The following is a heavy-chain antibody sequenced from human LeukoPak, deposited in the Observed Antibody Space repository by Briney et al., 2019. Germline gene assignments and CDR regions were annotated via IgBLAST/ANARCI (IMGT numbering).Heavy chain of an antibody. CDR1: GFTFSSYA. D-gene: IGHD5-12*01. CDR2: ISSSGSTI. Sequence: PGGSLRLSCAASGFTFSSYAMSWIRQAPGKGLEWVSYISSSGSTIYYADSVKGRFTISRDNAKNSLYLQMNSLRAEDTAVYYCARGLYSGYDRGVVDYWGQGTLVSVSS. J-gene: IGHJ4*02. CDR3: ARGLYSGYDRGVVDY. V-gene: IGHV3-11*01.